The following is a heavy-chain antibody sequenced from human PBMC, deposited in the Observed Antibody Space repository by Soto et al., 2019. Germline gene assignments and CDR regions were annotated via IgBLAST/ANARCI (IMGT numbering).Heavy chain of an antibody. CDR1: GFTFSSYA. CDR2: ISGSGGST. CDR3: AIPTGSLEPGWFDP. D-gene: IGHD1-1*01. Sequence: EVQLLESGGGLVQPGGSLRLSCAASGFTFSSYAMSWVRQAPGKGLEWVSAISGSGGSTYYADSVKGRFTISRDKSKNTLYLQMNMLRPEDTAVYYCAIPTGSLEPGWFDPWGQGTLVTVSS. J-gene: IGHJ5*02. V-gene: IGHV3-23*01.